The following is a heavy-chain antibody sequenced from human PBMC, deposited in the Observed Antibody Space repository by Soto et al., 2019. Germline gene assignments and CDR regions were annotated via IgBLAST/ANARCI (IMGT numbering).Heavy chain of an antibody. J-gene: IGHJ6*02. CDR3: AKGILSATIGPYAMDV. V-gene: IGHV3-30*18. CDR1: GFAFSSYA. Sequence: QVQLVESGGGVVQPGASLRLSCEASGFAFSSYAMHWFRQAPGKGLEWVGVISYDGNNIYYADSVKSRFTISRDNSKNTLYVQVNSLRPEDTAVYYCAKGILSATIGPYAMDVWGQGTTVTVSS. D-gene: IGHD3-16*01. CDR2: ISYDGNNI.